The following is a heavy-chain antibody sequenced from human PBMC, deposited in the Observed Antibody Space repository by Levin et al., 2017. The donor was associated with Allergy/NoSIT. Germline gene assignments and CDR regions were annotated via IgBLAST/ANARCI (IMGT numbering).Heavy chain of an antibody. J-gene: IGHJ4*02. Sequence: SQTLSLTCAVYGGSFSDYYWSWIRPPPGKGLEWIGEINHSGGTNHNPSLKSRVTVSLDTSKNQFSLRLSSVTAADTAMYFCARFRVLLLFEATGPPHYFDYWGQGTPVTVSS. CDR1: GGSFSDYY. D-gene: IGHD3-10*01. CDR2: INHSGGT. CDR3: ARFRVLLLFEATGPPHYFDY. V-gene: IGHV4-34*01.